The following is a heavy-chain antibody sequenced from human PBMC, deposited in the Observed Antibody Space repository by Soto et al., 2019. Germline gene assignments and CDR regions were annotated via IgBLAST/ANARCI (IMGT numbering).Heavy chain of an antibody. D-gene: IGHD3-16*02. V-gene: IGHV4-31*01. CDR3: ARGVIH. CDR2: IYYSGST. CDR1: GGSISSGGYY. J-gene: IGHJ4*02. Sequence: QVQLQESGPGLVKPSQTLSLTCTVSGGSISSGGYYWSWIRQHPGKGLEWIGYIYYSGSTSYNPXLXCXXNISVDTSKNQFSLKLSSVTAADTAVYYCARGVIHWGQGTLVTVSS.